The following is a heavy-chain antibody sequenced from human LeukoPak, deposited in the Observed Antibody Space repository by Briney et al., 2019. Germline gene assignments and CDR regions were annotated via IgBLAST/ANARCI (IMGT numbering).Heavy chain of an antibody. D-gene: IGHD6-13*01. V-gene: IGHV3-33*01. J-gene: IGHJ4*02. CDR2: IWYDESKK. CDR3: ARDGFSSSWYGRALDY. Sequence: PGGSLRLSCAASGFTSYGMHWVRQAPGKGLEWVAVIWYDESKKDYADSVKGRSTISRDNSRNTLYLQMNSLRAEDTAVYYCARDGFSSSWYGRALDYWGQGNLVTASS. CDR1: GFTSYG.